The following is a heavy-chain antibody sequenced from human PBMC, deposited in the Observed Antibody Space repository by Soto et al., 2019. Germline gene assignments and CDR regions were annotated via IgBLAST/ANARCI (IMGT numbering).Heavy chain of an antibody. CDR2: ISRNGDTT. V-gene: IGHV3-23*01. J-gene: IGHJ5*02. CDR3: GVGYSYAPFDP. Sequence: PGGSLSLSCAASGFTFSSYAMSWVRQAPGMGLEWVSSISRNGDTTYYADSVKGRFTISRDNSKKTVYLQMNSLCAEDTAVYYCGVGYSYAPFDPWGRGTLVTVSS. CDR1: GFTFSSYA. D-gene: IGHD5-18*01.